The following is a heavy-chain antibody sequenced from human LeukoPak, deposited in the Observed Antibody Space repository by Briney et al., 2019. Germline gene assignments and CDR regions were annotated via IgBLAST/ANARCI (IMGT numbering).Heavy chain of an antibody. Sequence: GGSLRLSCAASGFTFSSYAMSWVRQAPGKGLEWVSAISGTGSSTYYADSVKGRFTISGDNAKNTLYLQMNSLRAEDTAVYYCARVGDYGSGFDFWGQGTLVTVSS. V-gene: IGHV3-23*01. D-gene: IGHD3-10*01. CDR1: GFTFSSYA. J-gene: IGHJ4*02. CDR2: ISGTGSST. CDR3: ARVGDYGSGFDF.